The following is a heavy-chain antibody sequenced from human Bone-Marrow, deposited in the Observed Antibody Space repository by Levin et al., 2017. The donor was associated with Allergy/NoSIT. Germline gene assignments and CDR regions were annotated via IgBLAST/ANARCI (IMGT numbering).Heavy chain of an antibody. CDR3: ARARGGCSGCGCYSDLDY. J-gene: IGHJ4*02. V-gene: IGHV1-3*04. CDR1: GYTFTSYA. Sequence: ASVKVSCKTSGYTFTSYAIHWVRQAPGQGLEWMGRINTGNGITKYSQKFQDRVTITRDTSANTAHLDLTSLRSEDTAVHYCARARGGCSGCGCYSDLDYWGQGSLVIVSS. D-gene: IGHD2-15*01. CDR2: INTGNGIT.